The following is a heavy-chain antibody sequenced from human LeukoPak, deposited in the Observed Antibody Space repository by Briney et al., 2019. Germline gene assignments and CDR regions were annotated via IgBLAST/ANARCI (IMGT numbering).Heavy chain of an antibody. CDR1: GYSFTSSG. CDR2: IGGYKGDT. Sequence: ASVKVSCKASGYSFTSSGISWVRQAPGQGLEWMGWIGGYKGDTKFAQKFQGRVTMTTDTSMSTAYMELRSLRSDDAAVYYCARDPAYYYDSTSGGWFDPWGQGTLVTVSS. V-gene: IGHV1-18*01. J-gene: IGHJ5*02. D-gene: IGHD3-22*01. CDR3: ARDPAYYYDSTSGGWFDP.